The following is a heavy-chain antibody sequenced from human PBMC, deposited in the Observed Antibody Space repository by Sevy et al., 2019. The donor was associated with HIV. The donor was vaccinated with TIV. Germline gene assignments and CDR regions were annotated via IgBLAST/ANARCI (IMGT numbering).Heavy chain of an antibody. D-gene: IGHD4-17*01. J-gene: IGHJ6*02. V-gene: IGHV3-7*01. CDR2: IKADGSEE. CDR1: GFSFSSYW. CDR3: ARDSHAYGDLDFYNYGMDV. Sequence: GGSLRLSCVASGFSFSSYWMSWVRQAPGKGLEWVANIKADGSEEKFVDSVKGRFTISRDNAKNSLYLQMNSLRAEDTAVYYCARDSHAYGDLDFYNYGMDVWGQGTTVTVSS.